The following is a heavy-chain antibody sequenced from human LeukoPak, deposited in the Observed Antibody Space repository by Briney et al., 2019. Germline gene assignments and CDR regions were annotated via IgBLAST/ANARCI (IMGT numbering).Heavy chain of an antibody. CDR1: GYTFTTYY. CDR3: ARSSTERAFDI. CDR2: IYSSGCST. J-gene: IGHJ3*02. V-gene: IGHV1-46*01. Sequence: GSLKVSFKASGYTFTTYYMDWGRQAPGQGVDWMGIIYSSGCSTSYAQKYQGRVTINRHTSTSTVYMELSSLRSEDTSVYYCARSSTERAFDIWGQGTMVTVSS. D-gene: IGHD1-1*01.